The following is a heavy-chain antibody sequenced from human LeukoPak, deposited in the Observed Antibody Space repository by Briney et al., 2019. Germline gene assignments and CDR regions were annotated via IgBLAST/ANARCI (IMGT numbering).Heavy chain of an antibody. D-gene: IGHD6-6*01. CDR2: ISYDGSNK. J-gene: IGHJ4*02. CDR1: GFTFSSYA. CDR3: VLEYSIDY. V-gene: IGHV3-30*01. Sequence: GRSLRLSCAASGFTFSSYAMHWVRQAPGKGLEWVAVISYDGSNKYYADSVKGRFTISRDNHKNTLYLQMNSLRAEDTAVYYCVLEYSIDYWGQGTLVTVSS.